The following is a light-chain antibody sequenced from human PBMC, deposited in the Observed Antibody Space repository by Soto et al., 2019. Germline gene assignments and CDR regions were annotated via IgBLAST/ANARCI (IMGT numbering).Light chain of an antibody. J-gene: IGKJ3*01. CDR1: QTISSW. Sequence: DIQMTQSPSTLSGSVGDRVTITCRASQTISSWLAWYQQKPGKAPKLLIYKASTLKSGVPSRFSGSGSGTEFTLTISSLQPDDFATYYCQQLNSYPSFGPGTKVDI. V-gene: IGKV1-5*03. CDR2: KAS. CDR3: QQLNSYPS.